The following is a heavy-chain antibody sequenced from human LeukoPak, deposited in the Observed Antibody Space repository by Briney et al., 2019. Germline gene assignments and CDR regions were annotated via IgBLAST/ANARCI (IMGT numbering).Heavy chain of an antibody. J-gene: IGHJ3*02. V-gene: IGHV4-39*07. CDR3: ARRLGRRNQNSLLRGAFDI. CDR1: SGSISTSNYY. D-gene: IGHD3-10*01. CDR2: IFYSGST. Sequence: PSETLSLTCTVSSGSISTSNYYWGWVRQPPGKALEWIGNIFYSGSTYYSPSLKSRVTISLDTSRNQFSLKLSSVTAADTAVYYCARRLGRRNQNSLLRGAFDIWGQGTMVTVSS.